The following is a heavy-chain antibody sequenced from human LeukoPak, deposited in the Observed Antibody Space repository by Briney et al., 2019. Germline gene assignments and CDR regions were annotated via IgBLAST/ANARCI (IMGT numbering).Heavy chain of an antibody. Sequence: GGSLRLSCAAFGFTFSSYGMHWVRQAPGKGLEWVAFIRYDGSNKYYADSVKGRFTISRDNSKNTLYLQMNSLRAEDTAVYYCAKTLYYDFWSGYFGGDWFDPWGQGTLVTVSS. CDR1: GFTFSSYG. CDR2: IRYDGSNK. J-gene: IGHJ5*02. D-gene: IGHD3-3*01. V-gene: IGHV3-30*02. CDR3: AKTLYYDFWSGYFGGDWFDP.